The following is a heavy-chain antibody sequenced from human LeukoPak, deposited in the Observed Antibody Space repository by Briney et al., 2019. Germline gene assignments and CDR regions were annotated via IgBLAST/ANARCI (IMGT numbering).Heavy chain of an antibody. CDR3: ARGAPSALALAAFDI. Sequence: ASVKVSCKASGYTFTSYGISWVRQAPGQGLEWMGWISAYNGNTNYAQKLQGRVTMTTDTSTSTAYMELRSLRSDATGVYYCARGAPSALALAAFDIWGQGTMVTVSS. J-gene: IGHJ3*02. V-gene: IGHV1-18*01. D-gene: IGHD6-19*01. CDR1: GYTFTSYG. CDR2: ISAYNGNT.